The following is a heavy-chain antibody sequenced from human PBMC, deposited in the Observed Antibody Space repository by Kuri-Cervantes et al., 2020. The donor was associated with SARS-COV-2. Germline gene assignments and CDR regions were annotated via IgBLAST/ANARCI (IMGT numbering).Heavy chain of an antibody. D-gene: IGHD3-3*01. V-gene: IGHV1-18*01. CDR2: ISAYNGNT. CDR1: GYTFTSYG. J-gene: IGHJ5*02. Sequence: ASVKVSCKASGYTFTSYGISWVRQAPGQGLEWMGWISAYNGNTNYAQKFQGRVTITTDESTSTAYMELSSLRSEDTAVYYCARTYYDFWSGYYTGGWFDPWGQGTLVTVSS. CDR3: ARTYYDFWSGYYTGGWFDP.